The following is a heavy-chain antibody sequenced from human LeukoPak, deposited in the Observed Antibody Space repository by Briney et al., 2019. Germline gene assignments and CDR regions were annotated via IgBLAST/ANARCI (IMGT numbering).Heavy chain of an antibody. D-gene: IGHD6-13*01. Sequence: PGGSLRLSCAASGFTFSSYGMHWVRQAPGKGLEWVAFIHYGGSNENYADSVKGRFTISRDNSKNTLYLQMNSLRTEDTALYYCARGIAAAVNWFDPWGQGTLVTVSS. CDR3: ARGIAAAVNWFDP. CDR1: GFTFSSYG. V-gene: IGHV3-30*02. CDR2: IHYGGSNE. J-gene: IGHJ5*02.